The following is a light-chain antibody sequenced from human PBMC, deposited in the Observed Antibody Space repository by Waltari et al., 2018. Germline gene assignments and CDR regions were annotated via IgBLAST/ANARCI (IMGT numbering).Light chain of an antibody. CDR3: QQYYTTPPT. V-gene: IGKV4-1*01. J-gene: IGKJ3*01. Sequence: DIVMTQSPDSLAVSLGERATIKCQSSQSVLYSSNNKDYLAWYQQKPGQSPKLLIYWASTRESGVPDRFRGSGSGTDFTLTISSLQAEDVAVYYCQQYYTTPPTFGPGTKVDIK. CDR2: WAS. CDR1: QSVLYSSNNKDY.